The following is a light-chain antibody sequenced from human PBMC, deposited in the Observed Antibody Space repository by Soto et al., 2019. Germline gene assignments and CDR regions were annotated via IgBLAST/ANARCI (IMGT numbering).Light chain of an antibody. V-gene: IGLV2-8*01. CDR2: EVT. CDR1: SGDIGGYDY. Sequence: QSALTQPPSASGSPGQSVTISCTGTSGDIGGYDYVSWYQQHPGKAPKLMIYEVTKQPLAVPDRLSRSKSGNTASLTFSGLQDDDEADYYCSSYSGSKHPYVFGTGTQLTVL. CDR3: SSYSGSKHPYV. J-gene: IGLJ1*01.